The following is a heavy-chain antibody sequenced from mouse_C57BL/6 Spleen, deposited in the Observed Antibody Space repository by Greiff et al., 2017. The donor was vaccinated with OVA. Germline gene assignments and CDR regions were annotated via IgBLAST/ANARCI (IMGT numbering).Heavy chain of an antibody. CDR3: ARRGITTVDPLYFDY. CDR1: GFTFSSYG. D-gene: IGHD1-1*01. Sequence: EVMLVESGGDLVKPGGSLKLSCAASGFTFSSYGMSWVRQTPDKRLEWVATISSGGSYTYYPDSVKGRFTISRDNAKNTLYLQMSSLKSEDTAMYYCARRGITTVDPLYFDYWGQGTTLTVSS. V-gene: IGHV5-6*02. J-gene: IGHJ2*01. CDR2: ISSGGSYT.